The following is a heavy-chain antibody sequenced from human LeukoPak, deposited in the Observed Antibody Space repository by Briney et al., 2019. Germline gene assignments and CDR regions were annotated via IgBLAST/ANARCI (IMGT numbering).Heavy chain of an antibody. J-gene: IGHJ4*02. Sequence: PGGSLRLSCAASGFTFSSYAMSWVRQAPGKGLEWVSAISGIGGSTYYADSVKGRFTISRDNSKNTLYLQMNSLRAEDTGVYYCAKGSSGWYGVDYWGQGTLVTVSS. V-gene: IGHV3-23*01. CDR2: ISGIGGST. CDR3: AKGSSGWYGVDY. D-gene: IGHD6-19*01. CDR1: GFTFSSYA.